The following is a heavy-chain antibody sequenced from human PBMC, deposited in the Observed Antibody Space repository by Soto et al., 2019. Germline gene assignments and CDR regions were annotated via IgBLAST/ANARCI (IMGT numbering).Heavy chain of an antibody. J-gene: IGHJ4*02. CDR3: ARDGDSGTYEY. CDR1: GDSFSSYA. Sequence: QVKLVQSGAEVKKPGSSVKVSCKASGDSFSSYAMSWVRQAPGQGLEWMGGIVPIFGSRNYAQKLQGRVTXTSXESTSTVYMELTSLTYDDTAIYYCARDGDSGTYEYWGQGTLVTVSS. CDR2: IVPIFGSR. D-gene: IGHD5-12*01. V-gene: IGHV1-69*05.